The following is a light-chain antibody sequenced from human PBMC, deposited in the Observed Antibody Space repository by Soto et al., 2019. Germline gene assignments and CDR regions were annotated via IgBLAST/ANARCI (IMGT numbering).Light chain of an antibody. CDR2: GAS. Sequence: EIVMTQSPATLSVSPGERATLSCRASQSVSGSLAWYQQKPGQAPRLLIYGASTRATGTPARFSGSGSGTEFTLTINRLQSEDFAVYYCQQYNDWPPWTFGQGTKVESK. CDR3: QQYNDWPPWT. CDR1: QSVSGS. V-gene: IGKV3-15*01. J-gene: IGKJ1*01.